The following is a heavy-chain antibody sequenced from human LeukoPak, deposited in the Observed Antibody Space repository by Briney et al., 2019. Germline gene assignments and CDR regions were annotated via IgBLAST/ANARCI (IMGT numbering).Heavy chain of an antibody. J-gene: IGHJ6*03. CDR3: AREGTIPGGEYYYHYMDV. CDR1: GYTFTNYD. CDR2: ISAYNGNT. Sequence: ASVKVSCKASGYTFTNYDINWVRQATGQGLEWMGWISAYNGNTNYAQKLQGRVTMTTDTSRSTAYMELRSLRSDETAVYYCAREGTIPGGEYYYHYMDVWGKGTTVTVSS. V-gene: IGHV1-18*01. D-gene: IGHD2-2*02.